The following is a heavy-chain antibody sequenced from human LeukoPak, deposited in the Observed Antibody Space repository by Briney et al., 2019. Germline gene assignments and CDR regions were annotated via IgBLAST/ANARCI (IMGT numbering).Heavy chain of an antibody. CDR1: GFTFSSYA. D-gene: IGHD3-16*01. J-gene: IGHJ4*02. V-gene: IGHV3-30*04. Sequence: GGPLRLSCAASGFTFSSYAMHWVRQAPGKGLEWVAVIWNDGSNKYYVDSVKGRSTISRDNSKNTVYLQMNSLRAEDTAVYYCARGRQLGGPTTVYFDYWGQGTLVTVSS. CDR3: ARGRQLGGPTTVYFDY. CDR2: IWNDGSNK.